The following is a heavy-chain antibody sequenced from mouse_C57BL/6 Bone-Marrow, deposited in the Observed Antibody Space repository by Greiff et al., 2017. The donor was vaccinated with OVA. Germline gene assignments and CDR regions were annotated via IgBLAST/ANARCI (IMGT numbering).Heavy chain of an antibody. J-gene: IGHJ2*01. V-gene: IGHV1-4*01. Sequence: VQLQQPGAELARPGASVKMSCTASGYTFTSYTMHWVKQRPGQGLEWIGYINPSSGYTKYNEKFKDKVTLTADKSSSTAYMQLSSLTSEDSAAYYCARCWGSSYNYWGQGTTLTVSS. CDR3: ARCWGSSYNY. CDR2: INPSSGYT. D-gene: IGHD1-1*01. CDR1: GYTFTSYT.